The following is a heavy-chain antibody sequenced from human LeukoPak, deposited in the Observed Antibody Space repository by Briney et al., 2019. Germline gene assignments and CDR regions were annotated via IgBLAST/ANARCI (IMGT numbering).Heavy chain of an antibody. J-gene: IGHJ4*02. D-gene: IGHD2-2*01. CDR1: GYSFTSYW. CDR2: IYPGDSDT. CDR3: ARVISDRYCSSTSCLPGDY. V-gene: IGHV5-51*01. Sequence: GESLKISYKGSGYSFTSYWIGWVRQMPGKGLEWMGIIYPGDSDTRYSPSFQGQVTISADKSISTAYLQWSSLKASGTAMYYCARVISDRYCSSTSCLPGDYWGQGTLVTVSS.